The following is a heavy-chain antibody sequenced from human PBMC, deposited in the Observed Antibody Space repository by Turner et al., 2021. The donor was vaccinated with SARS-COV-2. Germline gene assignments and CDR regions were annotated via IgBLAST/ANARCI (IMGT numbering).Heavy chain of an antibody. J-gene: IGHJ5*02. CDR3: ARELTNNWFHP. CDR2: IYYRGST. CDR1: GASINSYY. D-gene: IGHD3-10*01. Sequence: QVLLQESVPGLVKPSEILSPTCTVSGASINSYYWAWIRQSPGKRLEWIGYIYYRGSTNYNPSIKSRITISVDPSKNQFSLKLTSVTDADTALYYCARELTNNWFHPRGQGTLVTVSS. V-gene: IGHV4-59*01.